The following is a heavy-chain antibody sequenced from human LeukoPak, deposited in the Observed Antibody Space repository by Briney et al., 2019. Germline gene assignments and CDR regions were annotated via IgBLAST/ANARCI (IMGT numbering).Heavy chain of an antibody. CDR2: ISSSSSYM. Sequence: GGSLRLSCAASGFTFSSYSMNWVRQAPGKGLEWVSFISSSSSYMYYADAVKGRFTIARDNAKNSLYLQMNSLRAADTAVYYCVRVAVAGNLNNWFDPWGQGTLVTVSS. J-gene: IGHJ5*02. CDR1: GFTFSSYS. D-gene: IGHD6-19*01. V-gene: IGHV3-21*01. CDR3: VRVAVAGNLNNWFDP.